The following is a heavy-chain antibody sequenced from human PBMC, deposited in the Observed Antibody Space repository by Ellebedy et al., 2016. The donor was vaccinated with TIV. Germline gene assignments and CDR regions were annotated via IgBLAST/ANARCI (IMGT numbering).Heavy chain of an antibody. CDR1: GGSISSSSYY. Sequence: MPSDTLSLTCTVSGGSISSSSYYLGWIRQPPGKGLEWIGSIYYSVSTYYNPSLKSRVTISVDTSKNQFSLKLSSVTAAETAVYYCARPFDGYSSGSDAFDIWGQGKMVIVSS. J-gene: IGHJ3*02. D-gene: IGHD6-19*01. CDR3: ARPFDGYSSGSDAFDI. V-gene: IGHV4-39*01. CDR2: IYYSVST.